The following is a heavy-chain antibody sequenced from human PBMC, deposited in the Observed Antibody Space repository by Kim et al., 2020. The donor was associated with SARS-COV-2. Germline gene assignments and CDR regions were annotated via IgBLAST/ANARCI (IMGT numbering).Heavy chain of an antibody. Sequence: ASVKVSCKASGYSFSDYYFHWVRQAPGQGLEWIGSINPNSGGTIFAQKFQGRVTLTTDTSVNTAYLELTWLTSDDTAVYYCAREGGYNSGATEYFQFWGQGALVTVSS. J-gene: IGHJ1*01. CDR2: INPNSGGT. V-gene: IGHV1-2*02. CDR3: AREGGYNSGATEYFQF. CDR1: GYSFSDYY. D-gene: IGHD6-19*01.